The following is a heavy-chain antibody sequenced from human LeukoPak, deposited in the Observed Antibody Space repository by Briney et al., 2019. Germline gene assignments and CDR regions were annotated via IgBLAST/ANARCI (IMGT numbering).Heavy chain of an antibody. V-gene: IGHV4-39*01. Sequence: SETLSLTCSVSGGSISSSGYYWGWFRQPPGKGLEWIGSISYSGSTAYNPSLNSRVTMPVDTSKKQFSLKLSSVTASDTAVYYCARQVDTAMVSIDFWGQGYLVTVSS. CDR2: ISYSGST. J-gene: IGHJ4*02. D-gene: IGHD5-18*01. CDR3: ARQVDTAMVSIDF. CDR1: GGSISSSGYY.